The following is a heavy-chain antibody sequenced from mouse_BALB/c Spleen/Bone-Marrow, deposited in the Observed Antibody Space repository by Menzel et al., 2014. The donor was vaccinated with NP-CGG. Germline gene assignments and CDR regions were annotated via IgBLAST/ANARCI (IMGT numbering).Heavy chain of an antibody. Sequence: EVMLVESGGGLVQPGGSLKLSCAASGFDFSRYWMSWVRQAPGKGLEWIGEINPDSSTINYTPSLKDKFIISRDNAKNTLYLQMSKVRSEDTALYYCARLYYFGRVAYWGQGTLVTVSA. CDR1: GFDFSRYW. CDR3: ARLYYFGRVAY. CDR2: INPDSSTI. J-gene: IGHJ3*01. D-gene: IGHD1-1*01. V-gene: IGHV4-1*02.